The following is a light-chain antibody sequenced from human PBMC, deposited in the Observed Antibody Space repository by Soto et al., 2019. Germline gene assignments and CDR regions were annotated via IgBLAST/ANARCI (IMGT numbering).Light chain of an antibody. CDR2: LGS. CDR3: MQALQTPLT. J-gene: IGKJ4*01. CDR1: QSLLHSNGYNY. Sequence: VMTQSPLSLPVTPGEPASISCRSSQSLLHSNGYNYLDWYLQKPGQSPQLLIYLGSSRASGVPDRFSGCGSGTDFTLKISRVEAEDVGVYFCMQALQTPLTFGGGTKVEIK. V-gene: IGKV2-28*01.